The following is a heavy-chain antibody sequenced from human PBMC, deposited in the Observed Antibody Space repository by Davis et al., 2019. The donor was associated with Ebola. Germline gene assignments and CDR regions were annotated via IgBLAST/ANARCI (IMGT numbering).Heavy chain of an antibody. CDR2: IYYSGST. CDR1: GGSISSSSYY. J-gene: IGHJ6*01. Sequence: SETLSLTCTVSGGSISSSSYYWGWIRQPPGQGLEWFASIYYSGSTYYNSSLKSRVTISVDTSKNQFSLKLKSVTAADTAVYYCATRQWELHYYGMDVWGQGTTVTVSS. V-gene: IGHV4-39*01. CDR3: ATRQWELHYYGMDV. D-gene: IGHD1-26*01.